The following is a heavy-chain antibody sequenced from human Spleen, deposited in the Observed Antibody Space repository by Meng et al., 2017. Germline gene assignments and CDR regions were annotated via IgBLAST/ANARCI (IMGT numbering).Heavy chain of an antibody. D-gene: IGHD5-24*01. CDR3: ARVRRDGYNPDY. Sequence: QVQLQESGPGLVGPSETLSLTCTVSGGSVSSGSYYWSWIRQPPGKGLEWIGYIYYSGSTNYNPSLKSRVTISVDTSKNQFSLKLSSVTAADTAVYYCARVRRDGYNPDYWGQGTLVTVSS. V-gene: IGHV4-61*01. CDR1: GGSVSSGSYY. J-gene: IGHJ4*02. CDR2: IYYSGST.